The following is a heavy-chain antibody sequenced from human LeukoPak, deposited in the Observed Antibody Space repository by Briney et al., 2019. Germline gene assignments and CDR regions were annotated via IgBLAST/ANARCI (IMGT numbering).Heavy chain of an antibody. CDR2: ISYDGSNK. V-gene: IGHV3-30-3*01. CDR1: GFTFSSYA. J-gene: IGHJ3*02. D-gene: IGHD3-22*01. Sequence: GGSLRLSCAASGFTFSSYAMHWVRQAPGKGLEWVAVISYDGSNKYYADSVKGRFTISRDNSKNTLYLQMNSLRAEDTAVYYCARSYYDSTRKGAFDIWGQGTMVTVSS. CDR3: ARSYYDSTRKGAFDI.